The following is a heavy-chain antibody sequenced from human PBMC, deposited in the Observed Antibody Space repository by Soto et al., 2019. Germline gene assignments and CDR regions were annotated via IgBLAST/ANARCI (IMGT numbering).Heavy chain of an antibody. CDR3: AKDLNRHYDIFGY. D-gene: IGHD3-9*01. CDR2: ISGSGGST. V-gene: IGHV3-23*01. J-gene: IGHJ4*02. CDR1: GFTFSSYA. Sequence: GGSLILSCAASGFTFSSYAMSWVRQAPGKGLEWVSAISGSGGSTYYADSVKGRFTISRDNSKNTLYLQMNSLRAEDTAVYYCAKDLNRHYDIFGYWGQGTLVTVSS.